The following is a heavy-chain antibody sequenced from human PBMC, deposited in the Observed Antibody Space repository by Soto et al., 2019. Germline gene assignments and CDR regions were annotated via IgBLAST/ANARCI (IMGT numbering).Heavy chain of an antibody. V-gene: IGHV2-5*02. Sequence: QITLKESGPTLVKPTQTLTLTCTFSGFSLSTSGVGVGWIRQPPGKALEWLALIYWDDDKRYSPSLKSRLTTXXDXSXXQVVLTMTNMDPVDTATYYCAHITMVRGEDNWFDPWGQGTLVTVSS. CDR3: AHITMVRGEDNWFDP. CDR2: IYWDDDK. J-gene: IGHJ5*02. CDR1: GFSLSTSGVG. D-gene: IGHD3-10*01.